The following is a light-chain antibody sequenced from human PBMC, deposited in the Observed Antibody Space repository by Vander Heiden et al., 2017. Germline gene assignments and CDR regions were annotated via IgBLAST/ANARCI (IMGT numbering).Light chain of an antibody. V-gene: IGLV3-21*02. CDR2: DDN. CDR3: QVWDGGSDLLVV. J-gene: IGLJ2*01. Sequence: SYVLTQPPSVSVDPAPTASIMCGDRDIESRSVWLYQQRPGQAPLQVVYDDNDRPSGIPERFSGSNAGNSATLIIAGVEAGDEGDYFCQVWDGGSDLLVVFGGGTKLTVL. CDR1: DIESRS.